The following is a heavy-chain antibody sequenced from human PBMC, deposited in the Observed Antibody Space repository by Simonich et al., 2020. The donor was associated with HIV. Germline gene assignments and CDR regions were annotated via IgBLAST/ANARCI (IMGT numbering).Heavy chain of an antibody. CDR1: GGSFSGYY. D-gene: IGHD2-2*01. V-gene: IGHV4-34*01. J-gene: IGHJ4*02. CDR2: INHSGST. Sequence: QVQLQQWGAGLLKPSETLSLTCAVYGGSFSGYYWSWIRQPPGKGREWIGEINHSGSTNYHPSLNSRVTISVDTSKNQFSLQLSSVTAADTAVYYCARGFYQRLYYFDYWGQGTLVTVSS. CDR3: ARGFYQRLYYFDY.